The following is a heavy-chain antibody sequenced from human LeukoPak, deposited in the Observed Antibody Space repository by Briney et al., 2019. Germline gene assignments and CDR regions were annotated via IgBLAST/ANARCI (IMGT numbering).Heavy chain of an antibody. Sequence: GGSPRLSCAASGFTFNNYAMKWVRQAPGKGLEWVSAISGSGVSTYYADSVKGRFTISRDNSKNTLYLQMNSLRAEDSALYYCATYCSSTSCYDHYYYYYGLDVWGQGTTVTVSS. J-gene: IGHJ6*02. D-gene: IGHD2-2*01. CDR1: GFTFNNYA. CDR2: ISGSGVST. V-gene: IGHV3-23*01. CDR3: ATYCSSTSCYDHYYYYYGLDV.